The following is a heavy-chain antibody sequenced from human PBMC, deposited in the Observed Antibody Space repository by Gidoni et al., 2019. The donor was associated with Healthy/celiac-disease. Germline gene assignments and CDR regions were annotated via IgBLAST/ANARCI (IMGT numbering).Heavy chain of an antibody. Sequence: QVQLQESGPGLVQTSRTLSLTRTVSAGSISRGYYYWSWIRQPPGKGLEWIGYIYYSGSTYYNPSLKSRVTISVDTSKNQFSLKLSSVTAADTAVYYCARTQVGYCSGGSCYDSWYFDLWGRGTLVTVSS. CDR1: AGSISRGYYY. D-gene: IGHD2-15*01. CDR3: ARTQVGYCSGGSCYDSWYFDL. CDR2: IYYSGST. V-gene: IGHV4-30-4*01. J-gene: IGHJ2*01.